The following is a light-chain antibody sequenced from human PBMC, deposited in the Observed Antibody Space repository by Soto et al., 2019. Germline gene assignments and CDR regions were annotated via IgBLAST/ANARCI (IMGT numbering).Light chain of an antibody. Sequence: QSALTQPASVSGSPGQSSTISCTGTSSDVGANNYVSWYQQQSCKAPKLLIHEVSNRPAGVSDRFSGSKSGNTASLTISGLQSQDEADYYCSAFATSRAYVFGIGTKLTVL. J-gene: IGLJ1*01. CDR2: EVS. V-gene: IGLV2-14*01. CDR1: SSDVGANNY. CDR3: SAFATSRAYV.